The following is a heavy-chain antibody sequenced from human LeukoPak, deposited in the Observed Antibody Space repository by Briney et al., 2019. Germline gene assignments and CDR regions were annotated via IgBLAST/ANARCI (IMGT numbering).Heavy chain of an antibody. J-gene: IGHJ4*02. CDR1: GYTFPSYS. CDR3: AQRPYGDYILY. CDR2: SNPSGAST. D-gene: IGHD4-17*01. Sequence: ASVKVSCKASGYTFPSYSIHWVRQAPGQRLEWMGVSNPSGASTTYAQKFQGRVTMTRDTSTSTVYMELSSLRSEDTAVYYCAQRPYGDYILYWGQGTLVTVSS. V-gene: IGHV1-46*03.